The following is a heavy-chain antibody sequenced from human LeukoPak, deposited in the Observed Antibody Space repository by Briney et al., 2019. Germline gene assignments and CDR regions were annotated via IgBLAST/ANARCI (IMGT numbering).Heavy chain of an antibody. D-gene: IGHD6-13*01. V-gene: IGHV3-23*01. J-gene: IGHJ3*02. Sequence: GGSLRLSCAASGFTFSSYAMSWVRQAPGKGLEWVSVISGSGGSTYYADSVKGRFTISRDNSRNTVYLQMNSLRAEDTAVYYCAKAEIAAAGYDAFDIWGQGTMVTVSS. CDR1: GFTFSSYA. CDR2: ISGSGGST. CDR3: AKAEIAAAGYDAFDI.